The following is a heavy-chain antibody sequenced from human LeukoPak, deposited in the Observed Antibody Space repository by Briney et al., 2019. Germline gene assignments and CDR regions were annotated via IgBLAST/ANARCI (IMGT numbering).Heavy chain of an antibody. CDR3: ARAGGYRPAAADLDY. D-gene: IGHD6-13*01. Sequence: SETLSLTCAVSGGSISSNYGSWIRQPPGKGLEWIGDIHHSGGTNYNPSLKSRVTISVDTSKNQFSLKLNSVTAADTAVYYCARAGGYRPAAADLDYWGQGTLVTVSS. V-gene: IGHV4-59*01. CDR1: GGSISSNY. J-gene: IGHJ4*02. CDR2: IHHSGGT.